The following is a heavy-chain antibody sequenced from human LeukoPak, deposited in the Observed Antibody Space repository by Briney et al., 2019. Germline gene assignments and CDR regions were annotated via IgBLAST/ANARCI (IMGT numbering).Heavy chain of an antibody. D-gene: IGHD4-23*01. V-gene: IGHV3-74*01. J-gene: IGHJ5*01. CDR2: INSDGSGT. CDR3: ARTEGTVAYDS. Sequence: GGSLRLSCAASGFTFSSYWMHWVRQAPGKGLVWVSRINSDGSGTIYADSVRGRFTNSRDNAKNTLYLQVNSLRAEDTAVYYCARTEGTVAYDSWGQGTLVTVPS. CDR1: GFTFSSYW.